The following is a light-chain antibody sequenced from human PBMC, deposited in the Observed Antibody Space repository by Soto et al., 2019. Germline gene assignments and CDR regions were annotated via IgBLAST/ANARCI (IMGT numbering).Light chain of an antibody. V-gene: IGKV1-33*01. J-gene: IGKJ2*01. Sequence: DIQMTQSPSSLSASVGDRVTITCQASQDISNYLNWYQQKPGKAPKLLIYDASNLETGVPSRFSGSGSGTEFTLNISSLQPEDIATYYCQQYDNLPMYTFGQGTKLEIK. CDR2: DAS. CDR1: QDISNY. CDR3: QQYDNLPMYT.